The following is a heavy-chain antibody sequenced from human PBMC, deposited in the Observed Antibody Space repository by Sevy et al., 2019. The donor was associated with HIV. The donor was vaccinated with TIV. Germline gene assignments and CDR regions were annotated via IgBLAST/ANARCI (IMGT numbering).Heavy chain of an antibody. CDR2: IRSKAYGGTT. J-gene: IGHJ6*02. V-gene: IGHV3-49*03. Sequence: GSLRLSCTASGFTFGDYAMSWFRQAPGKGLEWVGFIRSKAYGGTTEYAASVKGRFTISRDDSKSIAYLQMNSLKTEDTAVYYCTRDRDRRYYDSSGYPAYYYGMDVWGQGTTVTVSS. D-gene: IGHD3-22*01. CDR1: GFTFGDYA. CDR3: TRDRDRRYYDSSGYPAYYYGMDV.